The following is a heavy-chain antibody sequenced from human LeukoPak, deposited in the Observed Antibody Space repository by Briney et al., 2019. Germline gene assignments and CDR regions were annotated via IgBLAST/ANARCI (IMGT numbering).Heavy chain of an antibody. Sequence: SETLSLTCTVSGGSISSYYWSWIRQPPGKGLEWIGYIYYSGSTNYNPSLTSRVTISVDTSKNQFSLKLSSVTAADTAVYYCARGAFLLGYCSSTSCPNWFDPWGQGTLVTVSS. CDR3: ARGAFLLGYCSSTSCPNWFDP. V-gene: IGHV4-59*01. D-gene: IGHD2-2*01. J-gene: IGHJ5*02. CDR2: IYYSGST. CDR1: GGSISSYY.